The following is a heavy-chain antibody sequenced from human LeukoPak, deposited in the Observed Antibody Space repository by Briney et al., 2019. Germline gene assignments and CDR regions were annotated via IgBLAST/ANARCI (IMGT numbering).Heavy chain of an antibody. V-gene: IGHV4-61*09. D-gene: IGHD5-12*01. Sequence: SQTLSLTCTVSGGSVSSGRYDWSWIRQPAGKGLEWSGHIYTSGRTNYNPSLKSRVTISVDTSKNQFSLKLSSVTAADTAVYYCATLTFSGYDRDRLNYFDYWGQGTLVTVSS. CDR3: ATLTFSGYDRDRLNYFDY. CDR1: GGSVSSGRYD. J-gene: IGHJ4*02. CDR2: IYTSGRT.